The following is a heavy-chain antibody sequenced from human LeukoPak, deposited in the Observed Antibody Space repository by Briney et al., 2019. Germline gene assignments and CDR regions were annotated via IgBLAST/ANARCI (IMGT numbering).Heavy chain of an antibody. CDR1: GFTLSAYT. CDR2: IDISSTTK. CDR3: ARAPTVLVGYCSSSSCQADY. V-gene: IGHV3-48*04. D-gene: IGHD2-2*01. J-gene: IGHJ4*02. Sequence: GGSLRLSCAASGFTLSAYTMNWVRQAPGKGLEWVSYIDISSTTKYYADSVKGRFTISRDNAKNSLYLQMNSLRVEDTAVYYCARAPTVLVGYCSSSSCQADYWGQGTLVTVSS.